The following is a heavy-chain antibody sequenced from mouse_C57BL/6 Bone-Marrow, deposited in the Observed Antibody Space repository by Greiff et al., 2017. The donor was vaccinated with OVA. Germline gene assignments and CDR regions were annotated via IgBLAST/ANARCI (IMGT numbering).Heavy chain of an antibody. V-gene: IGHV3-1*01. CDR1: GYSITSGYD. J-gene: IGHJ3*01. CDR3: ARDTVGGFAY. D-gene: IGHD3-1*01. Sequence: EVKLVESGPGMVKPSQSLSLTCTVTGYSITSGYDWHWIRHFPGNKLEWMGYISYSGSTNYNPSLKSRISITHDTSKNHFFLKLNSVTTEDTATYYCARDTVGGFAYWGQGTLVTVSA. CDR2: ISYSGST.